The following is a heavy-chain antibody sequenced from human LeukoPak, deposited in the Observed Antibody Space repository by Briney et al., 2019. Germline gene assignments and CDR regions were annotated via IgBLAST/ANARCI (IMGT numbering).Heavy chain of an antibody. Sequence: ASVKVSCKASGYTFTSYGISWVRQAPGQGLEWTGWISAYNGKTNYAQKLQGRVTLTTDTSTTTAYMGLRSLRSDDTAVYYCARDKVAATYYYYGMDVWGQGTTVTVSS. D-gene: IGHD2-15*01. CDR3: ARDKVAATYYYYGMDV. CDR1: GYTFTSYG. J-gene: IGHJ6*02. CDR2: ISAYNGKT. V-gene: IGHV1-18*01.